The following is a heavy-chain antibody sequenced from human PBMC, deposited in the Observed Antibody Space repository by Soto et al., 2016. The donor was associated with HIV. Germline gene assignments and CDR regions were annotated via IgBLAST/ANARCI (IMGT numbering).Heavy chain of an antibody. CDR3: ARRFDYYDSSTYYYERAFDI. CDR2: INPSGSA. D-gene: IGHD3-22*01. Sequence: QVQLQQWGAGLLKPSETLSLTCAVYGGSFSDYYWSWIRQPPEKGLEWIGEINPSGSAKHSPSLKSRLSISVDTSKNQVSLKLSSVTAADTAVYYCARRFDYYDSSTYYYERAFDIWGQGTMVTVSS. CDR1: GGSFSDYY. J-gene: IGHJ3*02. V-gene: IGHV4-34*02.